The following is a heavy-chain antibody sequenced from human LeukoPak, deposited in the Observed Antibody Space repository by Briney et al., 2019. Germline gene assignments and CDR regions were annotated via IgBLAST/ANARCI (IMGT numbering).Heavy chain of an antibody. V-gene: IGHV3-9*03. CDR2: ISWNSGSI. CDR1: GFTFSDYY. J-gene: IGHJ4*02. Sequence: PGGSLRLSCAASGFTFSDYYMSWIRQAPGKGLEWVSGISWNSGSIGYEDSVKGRFTISRDNAKNSLYLQMNSLRAEDMALYYCATFTAAEDYWGQGTLVTVSS. CDR3: ATFTAAEDY. D-gene: IGHD6-13*01.